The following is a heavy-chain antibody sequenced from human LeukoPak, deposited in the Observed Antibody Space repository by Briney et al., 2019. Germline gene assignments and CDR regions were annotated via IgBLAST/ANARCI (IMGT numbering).Heavy chain of an antibody. J-gene: IGHJ1*01. D-gene: IGHD3-22*01. Sequence: PGGSLRLSCAASGFTFSPYWMHWVRQAPRKGLVWVSRIKSDGSTNYADSVKGRFTISRDNAKNTVSLQMNSLRAEDTGVYFCARAPSEIGGYYPEYFRHWGQGTLVTVSS. CDR2: IKSDGST. CDR3: ARAPSEIGGYYPEYFRH. V-gene: IGHV3-74*01. CDR1: GFTFSPYW.